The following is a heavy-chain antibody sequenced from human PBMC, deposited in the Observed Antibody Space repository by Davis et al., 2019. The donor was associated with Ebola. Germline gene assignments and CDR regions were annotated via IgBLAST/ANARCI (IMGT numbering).Heavy chain of an antibody. V-gene: IGHV1-46*01. CDR2: INPSGGST. J-gene: IGHJ4*02. D-gene: IGHD6-19*01. CDR3: ARLGYSSGWFNWGPLDY. CDR1: GYTFTSYY. Sequence: ASVKVSCKASGYTFTSYYMHWVRQAPGQGLEWMGIINPSGGSTSYAQKFQGRVTMTRDTSTSTVYMELSSLRSEDTAVYYCARLGYSSGWFNWGPLDYWGQGTLVTVSS.